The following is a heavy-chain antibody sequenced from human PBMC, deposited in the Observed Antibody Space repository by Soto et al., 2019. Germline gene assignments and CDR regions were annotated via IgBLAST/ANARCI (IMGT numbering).Heavy chain of an antibody. D-gene: IGHD6-19*01. CDR3: ARGRSSGWYPYYYYGMDV. CDR2: INHSGST. CDR1: GGSFSGYY. J-gene: IGHJ6*02. Sequence: SETLSLTCAVYGGSFSGYYWSWVRQPPGKGLEWIGEINHSGSTNYNPSLKSRVTISVDTSKNQFSLKLSSVTAADTAVYYCARGRSSGWYPYYYYGMDVWGQGTTVTVSS. V-gene: IGHV4-34*01.